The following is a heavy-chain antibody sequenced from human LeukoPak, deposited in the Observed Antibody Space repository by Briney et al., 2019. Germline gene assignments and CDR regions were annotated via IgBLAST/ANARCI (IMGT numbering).Heavy chain of an antibody. CDR1: GFTFNNFV. J-gene: IGHJ4*02. V-gene: IGHV3-23*01. CDR3: AKDMRELSY. D-gene: IGHD1-7*01. Sequence: GESMRLSCAASGFTFNNFVMSWLRQAPGKGLEWVSSISGDGDGTYFVTSVKGRFTISRDNSTTTLYLQMNSLRGDDTAIYYCAKDMRELSYWGQGTLVTVS. CDR2: ISGDGDGT.